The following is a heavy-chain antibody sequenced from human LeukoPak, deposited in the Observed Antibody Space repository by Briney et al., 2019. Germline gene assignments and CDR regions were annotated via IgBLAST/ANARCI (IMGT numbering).Heavy chain of an antibody. D-gene: IGHD2-8*02. J-gene: IGHJ5*01. CDR3: ARDPSNTGGGYIWFDF. V-gene: IGHV1-18*04. CDR2: ISTYNGDT. Sequence: ASVKVSCKASGYTFKNYGISWVRQAPGQGLEWMGWISTYNGDTKHAQKVQGRLTLTADASTSTAYMELRGLRSDDTAVYYCARDPSNTGGGYIWFDFWGQGTLVTASS. CDR1: GYTFKNYG.